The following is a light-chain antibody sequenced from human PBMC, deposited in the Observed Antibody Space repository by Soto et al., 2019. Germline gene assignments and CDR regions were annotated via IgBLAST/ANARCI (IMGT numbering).Light chain of an antibody. V-gene: IGLV3-21*02. Sequence: SYELTQPPSVSVAPGQTARITCGENNIEIKSVHWYQQKPGQAPVLVVYDDGDRTTGIPERFSGSKSGNTATLTTSRVEAGDEADYYCQVWDTTNPVIFGGGTKVTVL. J-gene: IGLJ2*01. CDR1: NIEIKS. CDR2: DDG. CDR3: QVWDTTNPVI.